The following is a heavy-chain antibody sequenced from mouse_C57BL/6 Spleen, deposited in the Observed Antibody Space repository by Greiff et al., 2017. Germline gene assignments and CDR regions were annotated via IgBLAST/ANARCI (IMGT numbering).Heavy chain of an antibody. CDR2: IYPGSGST. CDR1: GYTFTSYW. CDR3: ARRGGNTLYAMDY. D-gene: IGHD1-1*02. Sequence: VQLQQPGAELVKPGASVKMSCKASGYTFTSYWITWVKQRPGQGLEWIGDIYPGSGSTNYNEKFKSKATLTVDTSSSTAYMPLSSLTSEDSAVYYCARRGGNTLYAMDYWGKGTSVTVAS. V-gene: IGHV1-55*01. J-gene: IGHJ4*01.